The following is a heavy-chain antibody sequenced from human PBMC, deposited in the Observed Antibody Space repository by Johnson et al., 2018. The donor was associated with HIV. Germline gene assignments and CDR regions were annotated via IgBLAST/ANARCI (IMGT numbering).Heavy chain of an antibody. V-gene: IGHV3-30*14. CDR2: ISYDGSNK. CDR3: AREESSSSRYGFDI. D-gene: IGHD6-6*01. Sequence: QVQLVESGGGVVQPGRSLRLSCAASGFTFSSYAMHWVRQAPGKGLEWVAVISYDGSNKYYADSVKGRFTISRDNSKNTLYLQMNSLRVEDTAVYYCAREESSSSRYGFDIWGQGTMVTVSS. CDR1: GFTFSSYA. J-gene: IGHJ3*02.